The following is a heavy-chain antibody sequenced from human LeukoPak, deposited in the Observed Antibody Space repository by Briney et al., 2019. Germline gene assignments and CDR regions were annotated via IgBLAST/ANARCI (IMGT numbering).Heavy chain of an antibody. V-gene: IGHV3-33*01. CDR2: IWYGGSNK. J-gene: IGHJ4*02. Sequence: PGRSLRLSCAASGFTFSSYGMHWVRQAPGKALEWVSFIWYGGSNKYYADSVKGRFTISRDNSKNTLYLQMNSLRAEDTAVYYCARVLVVSGWTNIDYWGQGTLVTVSS. D-gene: IGHD6-19*01. CDR3: ARVLVVSGWTNIDY. CDR1: GFTFSSYG.